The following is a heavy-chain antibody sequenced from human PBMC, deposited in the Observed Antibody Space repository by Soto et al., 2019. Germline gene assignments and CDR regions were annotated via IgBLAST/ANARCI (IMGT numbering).Heavy chain of an antibody. V-gene: IGHV4-34*01. CDR2: INHSGST. CDR1: GGSFSGYY. Sequence: QVQLQQWGAGLLKPSETLSLTCAVYGGSFSGYYWSWIRQPPGKGLEWIGEINHSGSTNYNPSLKSRVTIXXDXSXXQFSLKLSSVTAADTAVYYCASDYGDYVEGDYFDYWGQGTLVTVSS. D-gene: IGHD4-17*01. J-gene: IGHJ4*02. CDR3: ASDYGDYVEGDYFDY.